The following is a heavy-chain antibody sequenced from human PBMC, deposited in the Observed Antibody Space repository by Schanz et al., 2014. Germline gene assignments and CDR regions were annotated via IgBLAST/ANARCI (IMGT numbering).Heavy chain of an antibody. CDR1: GFTFSPYW. J-gene: IGHJ4*02. CDR2: INGDGSNT. D-gene: IGHD5-18*01. CDR3: VRVSFADPRLYRGMDRDIDY. V-gene: IGHV3-74*02. Sequence: EVQLLESGGGVVQPGRSLRLSCAASGFTFSPYWMHWVRQAPGKGLVWVSRINGDGSNTNYADSVKGRLTISRDDAKKSMYLQMNNLRAEDTAVYYCVRVSFADPRLYRGMDRDIDYWGQGTLVTVSS.